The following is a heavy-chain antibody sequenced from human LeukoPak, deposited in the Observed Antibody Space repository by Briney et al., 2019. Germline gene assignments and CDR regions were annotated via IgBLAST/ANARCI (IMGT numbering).Heavy chain of an antibody. Sequence: ASVKVSCKASGYTFTSYGISWVRQAPGQGLEWMGWISAYNGNTNYAQKLQGRATMTTDTSTSTAYMELRSLRSDDTAVYYCARDKRDWNDPYYYYYMDVWGKGTTVTVSS. D-gene: IGHD1-1*01. V-gene: IGHV1-18*01. CDR3: ARDKRDWNDPYYYYYMDV. CDR1: GYTFTSYG. J-gene: IGHJ6*03. CDR2: ISAYNGNT.